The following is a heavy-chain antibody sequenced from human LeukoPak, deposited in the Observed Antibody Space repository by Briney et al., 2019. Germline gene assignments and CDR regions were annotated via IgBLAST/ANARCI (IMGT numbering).Heavy chain of an antibody. CDR3: AKAISEYGGYDHYFDS. Sequence: GGSLRLSCATSRFTFRNYAMSWVRQAPGKGPQWVSSISGSGASTYYADSVKGRFTISRDNSKNTLYLQMSSLRAEDTAAYYCAKAISEYGGYDHYFDSWGQGTLVTVSS. CDR1: RFTFRNYA. CDR2: ISGSGAST. J-gene: IGHJ4*02. D-gene: IGHD5-12*01. V-gene: IGHV3-23*01.